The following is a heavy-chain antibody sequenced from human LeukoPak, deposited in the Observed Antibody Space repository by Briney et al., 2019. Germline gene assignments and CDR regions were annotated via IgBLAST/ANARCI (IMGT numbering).Heavy chain of an antibody. J-gene: IGHJ4*02. V-gene: IGHV1-2*02. CDR2: INPNSGGT. CDR3: ARLSSGQSNFDY. CDR1: GYTFTGYY. Sequence: ASVKVSCKASGYTFTGYYIHWVRQAPGQGLEWMGWINPNSGGTNYAQKFQGRVTMTRDTSISTAYMELSRLRSDDTAVYYCARLSSGQSNFDYWGQGTLVTVSS. D-gene: IGHD3-22*01.